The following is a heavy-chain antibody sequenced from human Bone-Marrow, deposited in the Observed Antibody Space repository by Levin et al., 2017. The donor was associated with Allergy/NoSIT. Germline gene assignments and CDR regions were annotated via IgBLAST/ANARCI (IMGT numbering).Heavy chain of an antibody. CDR1: GFTFSSYA. CDR3: ARANRPFVSAGSLDY. D-gene: IGHD6-13*01. J-gene: IGHJ4*02. Sequence: LSLTCAASGFTFSSYAMHWVRQAPGKGLEWVAFISYDGSNKYSADSVKGRFTISRDNSKKTLFLQMNSLRAEDTAMYYCARANRPFVSAGSLDYWGQGTLVTVSS. CDR2: ISYDGSNK. V-gene: IGHV3-30-3*01.